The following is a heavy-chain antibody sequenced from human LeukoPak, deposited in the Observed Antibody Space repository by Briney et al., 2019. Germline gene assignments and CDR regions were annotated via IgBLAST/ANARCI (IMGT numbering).Heavy chain of an antibody. V-gene: IGHV3-30*02. CDR2: IRHDGSIK. CDR3: AKDSLADIDY. J-gene: IGHJ4*02. CDR1: GFIFSTYG. Sequence: PGGSLRLSCAASGFIFSTYGMYWVRQAPGKGLEWAAFIRHDGSIKNYADSVKGRSTISRDNSKNTLYLQMNSLRAEDTAVYYCAKDSLADIDYWGQGTLVTVCS. D-gene: IGHD3-16*01.